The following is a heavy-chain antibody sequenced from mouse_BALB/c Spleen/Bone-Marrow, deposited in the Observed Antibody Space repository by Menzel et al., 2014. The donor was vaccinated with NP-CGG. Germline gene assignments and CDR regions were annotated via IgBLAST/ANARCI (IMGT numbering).Heavy chain of an antibody. CDR2: ISSGGSYT. CDR1: GFTFSSYA. Sequence: EVNVVESGGGLVKPGGSLKLSCAASGFTFSSYAMSWVRQTPGKRLEWVATISSGGSYTYYPDSVKGRFTISRDNAKNTLYLQMSSLRSEDTAMYYCARHGITRLLDYWGQGTTLTVSS. V-gene: IGHV5-9-3*01. D-gene: IGHD2-4*01. CDR3: ARHGITRLLDY. J-gene: IGHJ2*01.